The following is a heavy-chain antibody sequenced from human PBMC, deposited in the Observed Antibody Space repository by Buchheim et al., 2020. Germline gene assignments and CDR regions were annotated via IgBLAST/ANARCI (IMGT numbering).Heavy chain of an antibody. CDR2: ISYDGSNK. CDR1: GFTFSSYA. V-gene: IGHV3-30-3*01. J-gene: IGHJ3*02. Sequence: QVQLVESGGGVVQPGRSLRLSCAASGFTFSSYAMHWVRQAPGKGLEWVAVISYDGSNKYYADSVKGRFTISRDNSKNTLYLQMNSLRAEDTAVYYCARVCDLELDIWGQGT. CDR3: ARVCDLELDI. D-gene: IGHD1-1*01.